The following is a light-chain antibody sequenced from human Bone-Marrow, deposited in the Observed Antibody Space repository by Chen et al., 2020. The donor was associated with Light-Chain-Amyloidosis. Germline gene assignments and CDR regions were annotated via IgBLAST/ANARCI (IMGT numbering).Light chain of an antibody. CDR2: GSS. V-gene: IGKV3-20*01. CDR3: QQYGTSPLT. J-gene: IGKJ4*01. Sequence: EIVLTQSPGTLSLSPGEGANLSCRASQTISSNYLTWYQQKFGQAPRILIYGSSSRATGIPDRFTGSGSGTDFTLTINRLEPEDFAMYYCQQYGTSPLTFGGETKVEIK. CDR1: QTISSNY.